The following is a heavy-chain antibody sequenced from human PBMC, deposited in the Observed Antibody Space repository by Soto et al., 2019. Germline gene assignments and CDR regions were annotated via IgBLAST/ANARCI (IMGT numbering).Heavy chain of an antibody. CDR2: IYYSGST. CDR1: GGSISSYY. Sequence: PFETLSLTCTVSGGSISSYYWSWIRQPPGKGLEWIGYIYYSGSTNYNPSLKSRVTISVDTSKNQFSLKLSSVTAADTAVYYCAKGSEEYYMDVWGKGTTVTVSS. V-gene: IGHV4-59*01. CDR3: AKGSEEYYMDV. J-gene: IGHJ6*03.